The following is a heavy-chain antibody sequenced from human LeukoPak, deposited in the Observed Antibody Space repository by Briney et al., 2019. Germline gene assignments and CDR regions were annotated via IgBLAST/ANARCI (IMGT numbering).Heavy chain of an antibody. CDR3: AKVEAYYYGSGSYSPGYFQH. CDR1: GFTFSSYA. Sequence: GGSLRLSCAASGFTFSSYAMSWVRQAPGKGLEWVSAISGSGGSIYYADSVKGRFTISRDNSKNTLYLQMNSLRAEDTAVYYCAKVEAYYYGSGSYSPGYFQHWGQGTLVTVSS. CDR2: ISGSGGSI. J-gene: IGHJ1*01. V-gene: IGHV3-23*01. D-gene: IGHD3-10*01.